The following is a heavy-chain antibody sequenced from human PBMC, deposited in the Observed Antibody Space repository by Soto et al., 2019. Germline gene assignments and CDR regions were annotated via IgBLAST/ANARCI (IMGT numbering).Heavy chain of an antibody. CDR1: GYTFTSYD. CDR3: AREGTIRGDDY. V-gene: IGHV1-8*01. Sequence: QVQLVQSGAEVKKPGASVRVSCKASGYTFTSYDINWVRQATGQGLEWMGWMNPNSGNTGYAQKFQGXXTXTXXTSISTAYMELSSLRSEDTAVYYCAREGTIRGDDYWGQGTLVTVSS. CDR2: MNPNSGNT. D-gene: IGHD2-2*02. J-gene: IGHJ4*02.